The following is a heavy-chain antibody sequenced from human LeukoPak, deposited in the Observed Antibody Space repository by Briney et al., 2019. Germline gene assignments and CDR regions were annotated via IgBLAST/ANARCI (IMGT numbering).Heavy chain of an antibody. CDR1: GFTFSSYA. Sequence: QPGGSLRLSCAASGFTFSSYAMSWVRQAPGKGLEWVSAISGSGGSTYYADSVKGRFTISRDNSKNTLYLQMNSLRAEDTAVYYCAKDRIIGSYSGHYYYGMDVWGQGTTVTVSS. CDR3: AKDRIIGSYSGHYYYGMDV. J-gene: IGHJ6*02. D-gene: IGHD1-26*01. CDR2: ISGSGGST. V-gene: IGHV3-23*01.